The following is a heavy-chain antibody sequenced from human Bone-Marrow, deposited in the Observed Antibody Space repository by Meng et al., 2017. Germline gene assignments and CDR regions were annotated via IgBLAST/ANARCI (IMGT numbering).Heavy chain of an antibody. J-gene: IGHJ4*02. CDR1: GFTFDDYA. CDR2: ISWNSGSI. Sequence: SLKISCVASGFTFDDYAMHWVRQAPGKGLEWVSGISWNSGSIGYADSVKGRFTISRDNAKNSLYLQMNSLRAEDMALYYCAKAPYGSGSYAYFDYWGQGTLVTVSS. CDR3: AKAPYGSGSYAYFDY. D-gene: IGHD3-10*01. V-gene: IGHV3-9*03.